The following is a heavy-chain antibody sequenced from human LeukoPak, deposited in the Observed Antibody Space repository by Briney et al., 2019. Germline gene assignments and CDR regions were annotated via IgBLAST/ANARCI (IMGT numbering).Heavy chain of an antibody. Sequence: GGSLRLSCAASGFTFSTYWMHWVRQAPGKGLVWVSRTSGDGSATIYADSVKGRFTISRDNAENTMYLQMNSLTVEDTAVYYCTRRVSATRWFDPWGQGTLVTVSS. CDR3: TRRVSATRWFDP. D-gene: IGHD2-15*01. CDR1: GFTFSTYW. J-gene: IGHJ5*02. CDR2: TSGDGSAT. V-gene: IGHV3-74*01.